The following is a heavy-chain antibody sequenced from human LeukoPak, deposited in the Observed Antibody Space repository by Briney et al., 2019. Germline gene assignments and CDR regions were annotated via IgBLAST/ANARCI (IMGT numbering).Heavy chain of an antibody. J-gene: IGHJ4*02. CDR3: ARGSGYSSGWPHHD. Sequence: GLEWXXXISAYNGNTNYAQKLQGRVTMTTDTSTSTAYMELRSLRSDDTAVYYCARGSGYSSGWPHHDWGQGTLVTASS. V-gene: IGHV1-18*01. D-gene: IGHD6-19*01. CDR2: ISAYNGNT.